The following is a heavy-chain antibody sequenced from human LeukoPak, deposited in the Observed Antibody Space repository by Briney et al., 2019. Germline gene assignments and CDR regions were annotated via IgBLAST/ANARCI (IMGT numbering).Heavy chain of an antibody. D-gene: IGHD2/OR15-2a*01. J-gene: IGHJ4*02. CDR2: INTYNGDT. CDR1: GYTFDDYA. CDR3: ARDSAILGIFFDS. Sequence: ASVKVSCKASGYTFDDYAISWVRQAPGQGLELMGWINTYNGDTITAQKFQGRVTLTTDTSTTTASMELRSLRSDDTAFYYCARDSAILGIFFDSWGQGTLVTVSS. V-gene: IGHV1-18*01.